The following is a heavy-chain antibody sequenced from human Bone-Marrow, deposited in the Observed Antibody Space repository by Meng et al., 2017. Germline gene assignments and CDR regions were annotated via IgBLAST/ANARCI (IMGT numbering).Heavy chain of an antibody. CDR1: GGSISSGDYH. D-gene: IGHD1-26*01. J-gene: IGHJ5*02. CDR2: ISYSGSA. CDR3: SVGELLPTWFDP. Sequence: QVQLQESGPGLVEPSQTLSLTCVVPGGSISSGDYHWGWIRQHPGKGLEWIGYISYSGSAYYSPSLRSRIAISIDTSKNQFSLKLSSVTAADTAVYYCSVGELLPTWFDPWGQGTLVTVSS. V-gene: IGHV4-30-4*08.